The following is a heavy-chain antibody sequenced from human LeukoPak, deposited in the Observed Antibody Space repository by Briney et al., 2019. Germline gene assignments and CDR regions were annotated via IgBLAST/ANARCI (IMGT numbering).Heavy chain of an antibody. CDR2: ISGSSDTT. D-gene: IGHD6-19*01. V-gene: IGHV3-23*01. CDR3: AKGIAVAGYPISLIDS. J-gene: IGHJ4*02. CDR1: GFTFSSYA. Sequence: PGGSLRLSCAASGFTFSSYAMSWVRQAPGKGLEWVSVISGSSDTTYYADSVKGRFTISRDNSKNTLYLQMNSLRAEDTAVYYCAKGIAVAGYPISLIDSWGQGTLVTVSS.